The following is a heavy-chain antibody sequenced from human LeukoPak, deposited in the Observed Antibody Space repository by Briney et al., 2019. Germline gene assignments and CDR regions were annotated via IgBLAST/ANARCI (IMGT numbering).Heavy chain of an antibody. CDR1: GGSISSSSYF. Sequence: SETLSLTCTVSGGSISSSSYFWGWIRQPPGKGLEWIGNSFSRGSTYYNPSLKSRVTISIDTSKNQFSLKLSSVTAADTAVYFCARVVVAVPNPIDCWGQGTLVTVSS. V-gene: IGHV4-39*01. D-gene: IGHD6-19*01. J-gene: IGHJ4*02. CDR2: SFSRGST. CDR3: ARVVVAVPNPIDC.